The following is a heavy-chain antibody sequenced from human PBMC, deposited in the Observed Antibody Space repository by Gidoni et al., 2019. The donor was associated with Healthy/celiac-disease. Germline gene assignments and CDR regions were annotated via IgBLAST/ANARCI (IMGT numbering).Heavy chain of an antibody. CDR1: GFTFSSYW. V-gene: IGHV3-74*01. D-gene: IGHD2-15*01. CDR2: INSDGSST. CDR3: ARAGCSGGSCYFLDY. J-gene: IGHJ4*02. Sequence: EVQLVESGGGLVQPGGSLSLSCAASGFTFSSYWMHWVRQAPGKGLVWVSRINSDGSSTSYADSVKGRFTISRDNAKNTLYLQMNSLRAEDTAVYYCARAGCSGGSCYFLDYWGQGTLVTVSS.